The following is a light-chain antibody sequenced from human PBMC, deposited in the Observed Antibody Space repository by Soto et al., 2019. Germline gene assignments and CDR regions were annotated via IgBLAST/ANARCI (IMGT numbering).Light chain of an antibody. V-gene: IGKV3-15*01. CDR3: QQYNDWTRWK. CDR1: RSGGKS. CDR2: GAS. J-gene: IGKJ1*01. Sequence: EILMTQSPATMSVSXGDRATLACRPCRSGGKSLAGHPQRPGNAPRLLIXGASTRATRIPARFSGSGSGTEFTLPNSSLRSEVFAGYYWQQYNDWTRWKFGQGTKV.